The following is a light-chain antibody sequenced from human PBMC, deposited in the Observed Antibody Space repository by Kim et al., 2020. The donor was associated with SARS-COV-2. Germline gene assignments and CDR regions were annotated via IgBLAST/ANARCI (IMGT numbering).Light chain of an antibody. V-gene: IGLV3-19*01. J-gene: IGLJ1*01. CDR3: NSRDSSGTQLAV. CDR2: AEN. Sequence: GPTVGLPCQGDSLRPFFASWYQQRPGKAPVLVIYAENNRPSGIPARFSGSRSGNTATLTITGAQADDEADYYCNSRDSSGTQLAVFGTGTKVTVL. CDR1: SLRPFF.